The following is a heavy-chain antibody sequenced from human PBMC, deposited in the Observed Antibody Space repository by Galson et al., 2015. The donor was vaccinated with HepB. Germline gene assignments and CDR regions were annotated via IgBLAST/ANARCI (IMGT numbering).Heavy chain of an antibody. J-gene: IGHJ2*01. V-gene: IGHV3-74*01. Sequence: SLRLSCAASGFTFSSYWMHWVRHAPGKGLVWVSRINSDGSSTSYADSVKGRFTISRDNAKNTLYLQMNSLRAEDTAVYYCARDRAGYCSGGSCYLWYFDLWGRGTLVTVSS. CDR2: INSDGSST. CDR1: GFTFSSYW. CDR3: ARDRAGYCSGGSCYLWYFDL. D-gene: IGHD2-15*01.